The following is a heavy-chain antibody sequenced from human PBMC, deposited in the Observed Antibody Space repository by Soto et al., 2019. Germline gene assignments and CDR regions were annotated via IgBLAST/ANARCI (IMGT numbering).Heavy chain of an antibody. Sequence: QVQLVESGGGVVQPGRSLSHSCAASGFTFSNYAIHWVRQAPGKGLEWVSVIWSDGSNKYYTDSVKGRFTISRDNSKNTVHLQMNSLRAEDTAVYYCARDQTGSYPYNWFDPWGQGTLVTVSS. J-gene: IGHJ5*02. CDR3: ARDQTGSYPYNWFDP. D-gene: IGHD1-26*01. CDR1: GFTFSNYA. V-gene: IGHV3-33*01. CDR2: IWSDGSNK.